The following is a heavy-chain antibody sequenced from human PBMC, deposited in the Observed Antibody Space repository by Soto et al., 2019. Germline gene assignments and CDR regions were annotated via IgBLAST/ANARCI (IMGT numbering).Heavy chain of an antibody. Sequence: GRSLRLSCAASGFMFSSYWMTWVRQAPGKGLEWVANIKQDESEKYYLDSVKGRFTISRDNAKNSLYLQMNSLRAEDTAVYYCARVYYDYIWGSYPLNYWGQGT. CDR3: ARVYYDYIWGSYPLNY. J-gene: IGHJ4*02. D-gene: IGHD3-16*02. CDR1: GFMFSSYW. V-gene: IGHV3-7*01. CDR2: IKQDESEK.